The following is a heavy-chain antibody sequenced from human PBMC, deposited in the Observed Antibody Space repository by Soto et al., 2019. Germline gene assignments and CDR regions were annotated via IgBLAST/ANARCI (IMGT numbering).Heavy chain of an antibody. Sequence: SETLSLTCTVSGGSISSCYWSWIRQPPGKGLEWILYVHYTGSTNYNPSLKSRLTISLDTSKKQFSLTLTSVTAADTAVYYCARRTRFTTGDAFHXWGQGTMVTVS. CDR3: ARRTRFTTGDAFHX. V-gene: IGHV4-59*01. J-gene: IGHJ3*02. CDR2: VHYTGST. CDR1: GGSISSCY. D-gene: IGHD1-1*01.